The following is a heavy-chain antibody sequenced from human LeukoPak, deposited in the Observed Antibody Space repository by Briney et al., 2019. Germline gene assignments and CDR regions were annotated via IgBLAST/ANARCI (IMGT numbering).Heavy chain of an antibody. D-gene: IGHD7-27*01. CDR2: IIPIFGTA. Sequence: SSEKVSCKASGGTFSTYAISWVRQAPGQGLDWMGGIIPIFGTANYAQKFQGRVTITADESTSTAYMELSSLRSEDTAVYYCARKTGDYDAFDIWGQGTMVTVSS. J-gene: IGHJ3*02. CDR3: ARKTGDYDAFDI. CDR1: GGTFSTYA. V-gene: IGHV1-69*13.